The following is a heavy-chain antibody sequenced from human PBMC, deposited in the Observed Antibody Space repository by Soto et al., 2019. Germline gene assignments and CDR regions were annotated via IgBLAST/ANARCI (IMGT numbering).Heavy chain of an antibody. CDR1: GGTFSSYA. V-gene: IGHV1-69*13. CDR2: IIPIFGTA. D-gene: IGHD5-18*01. CDR3: ARLDKAMVNAFDI. Sequence: GASVKVSCKASGGTFSSYAISWVRQAPGQGLEWMGGIIPIFGTANYAQKFQGRVTITADESTSTAYMELSSLRSEDTAVYYCARLDKAMVNAFDIWGQGTMVTVPS. J-gene: IGHJ3*02.